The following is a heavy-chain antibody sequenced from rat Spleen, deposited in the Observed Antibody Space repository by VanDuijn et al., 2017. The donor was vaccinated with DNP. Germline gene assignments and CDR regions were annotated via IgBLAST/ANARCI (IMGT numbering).Heavy chain of an antibody. Sequence: EVQLVETGGGLVQPGRSLKLSCVASGFTFSSYWMTWIRQVPGKGLEWVASISSSGDTTYYPDSVKGRFTISRNNAKNTLYLQMNSLRSEDTATYYCARDEGSYYYAMDAWGQGTSVTVSS. J-gene: IGHJ4*01. D-gene: IGHD1-11*01. V-gene: IGHV5-31*01. CDR1: GFTFSSYW. CDR3: ARDEGSYYYAMDA. CDR2: ISSSGDTT.